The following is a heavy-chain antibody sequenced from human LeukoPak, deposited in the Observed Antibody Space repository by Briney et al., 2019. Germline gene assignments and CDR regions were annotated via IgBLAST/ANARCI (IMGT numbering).Heavy chain of an antibody. CDR3: AKCLGDTSKFDP. J-gene: IGHJ5*02. D-gene: IGHD2/OR15-2a*01. Sequence: GGSLRLSCAASGFTFSTYNMNWVRQAPGKGLEWVSHITSSSTNIYYADSVKGRFTISRDNAKNALSLQMNSLRDEDTAVYFCAKCLGDTSKFDPWGQGTLVTVSP. CDR1: GFTFSTYN. CDR2: ITSSSTNI. V-gene: IGHV3-48*02.